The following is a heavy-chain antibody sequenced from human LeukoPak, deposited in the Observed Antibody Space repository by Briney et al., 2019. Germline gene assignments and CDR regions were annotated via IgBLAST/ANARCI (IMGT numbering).Heavy chain of an antibody. CDR2: IYYTGST. J-gene: IGHJ5*02. CDR1: GASISGYY. CDR3: ARGRGGGGTSNNWFDP. V-gene: IGHV4-59*01. D-gene: IGHD2-15*01. Sequence: PSETLSLTCTVSGASISGYYWSWIRQPPGKGLEYIRYIYYTGSTNYNPSLKSRVTISVDTSKNQFSLKLSSATAADTAVYYCARGRGGGGTSNNWFDPWGQGTHVIVSS.